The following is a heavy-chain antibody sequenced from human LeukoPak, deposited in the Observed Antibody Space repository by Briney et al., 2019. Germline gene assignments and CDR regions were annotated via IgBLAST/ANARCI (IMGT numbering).Heavy chain of an antibody. CDR1: GGSISSSSYY. V-gene: IGHV4-39*01. CDR3: ARHSSGYKPIYIFDY. J-gene: IGHJ4*02. CDR2: IYYSGST. D-gene: IGHD3-22*01. Sequence: PSETLSLTCTVSGGSISSSSYYWGWIRQPPGQGLEWIGSIYYSGSTYYNPSLKSRVTISVDTSKNQFSLKLSSVTAADTAVYYCARHSSGYKPIYIFDYWGQGTLVTVSS.